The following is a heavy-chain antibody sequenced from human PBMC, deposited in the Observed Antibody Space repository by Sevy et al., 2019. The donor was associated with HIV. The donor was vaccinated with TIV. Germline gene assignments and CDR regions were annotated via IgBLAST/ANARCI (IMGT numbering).Heavy chain of an antibody. CDR3: ARGRIAVAVL. CDR1: GFTFSSYS. Sequence: GGSLRLSCAASGFTFSSYSMNWVRQAPGKGLEWVSYISSSSSTIYYADSLKGRFTISRDNAKNSLYLQMNSLRAEDTAVYYCARGRIAVAVLWGQGTLVTVSS. D-gene: IGHD6-19*01. J-gene: IGHJ4*02. CDR2: ISSSSSTI. V-gene: IGHV3-48*01.